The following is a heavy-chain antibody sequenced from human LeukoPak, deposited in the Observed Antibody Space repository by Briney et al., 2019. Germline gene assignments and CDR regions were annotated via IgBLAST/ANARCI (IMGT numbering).Heavy chain of an antibody. Sequence: SETLSLTRTVSGGSISSYYWSWIRQPPGKGLEWIGYIYYSGRTNNNPSLKSRVTILVDTSKNQFSLKLSSVTAADTAVYYCTRHFRPARRGFDYWGQGTLVPVSA. CDR1: GGSISSYY. D-gene: IGHD6-6*01. J-gene: IGHJ4*02. V-gene: IGHV4-59*08. CDR2: IYYSGRT. CDR3: TRHFRPARRGFDY.